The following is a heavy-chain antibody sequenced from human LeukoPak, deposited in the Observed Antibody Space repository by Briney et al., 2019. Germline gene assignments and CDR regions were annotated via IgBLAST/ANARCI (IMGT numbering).Heavy chain of an antibody. CDR2: IYYSGST. V-gene: IGHV4-39*01. J-gene: IGHJ3*02. D-gene: IGHD3-9*01. CDR1: GGSISSSSYY. CDR3: ARRLYDIFPDAFDI. Sequence: PSETLSLTCTVSGGSISSSSYYWGWIRQPPGKGLEWIGSIYYSGSTYYNPSLKSRVTISVDTSKNQFSLKLSSVTAADTAVYYCARRLYDIFPDAFDIWGQGTMVTVSS.